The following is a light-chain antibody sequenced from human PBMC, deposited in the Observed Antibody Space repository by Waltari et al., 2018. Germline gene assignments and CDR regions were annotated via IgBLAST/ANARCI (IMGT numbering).Light chain of an antibody. CDR2: GNS. CDR1: SSNIGAGYD. Sequence: QSVLTQPPSVSGAPGQRVTISCTGSSSNIGAGYDVHWYQQLPGTAPKPLIYGNSNRPSGVPDRFSGSKSGASASLAIIGLQAEDEADYYCQSYDSSLSGSLFGGGTKLTVL. CDR3: QSYDSSLSGSL. J-gene: IGLJ2*01. V-gene: IGLV1-40*01.